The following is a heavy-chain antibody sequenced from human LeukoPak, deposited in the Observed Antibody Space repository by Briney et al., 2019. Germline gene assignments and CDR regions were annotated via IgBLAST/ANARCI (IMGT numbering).Heavy chain of an antibody. J-gene: IGHJ4*02. D-gene: IGHD6-13*01. CDR1: GFTFSDYW. CDR2: VNRDGSST. CDR3: ARDRSISAAGDTY. V-gene: IGHV3-74*01. Sequence: GGSLRLSCAASGFTFSDYWMHWVRQAPGKGLVWVSRVNRDGSSTSYADSVKGRFTISRDNAKNTLSLQMNSLRAEDTAVYYCARDRSISAAGDTYWGQGTLVTVST.